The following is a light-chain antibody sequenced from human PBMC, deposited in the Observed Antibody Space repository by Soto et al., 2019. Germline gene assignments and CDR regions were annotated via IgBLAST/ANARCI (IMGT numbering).Light chain of an antibody. CDR2: EVS. Sequence: DVVMTQTPLSLSVAPGQPASISCKSSQSLLHITGETFLFWYLQKPGQSPQLLIYEVSTRVSGVPDRFGGSGSGTDFTLEISRVETDDVGIYYCMQSTQLSPTFGQGTRLGIE. V-gene: IGKV2D-29*02. CDR3: MQSTQLSPT. J-gene: IGKJ5*01. CDR1: QSLLHITGETF.